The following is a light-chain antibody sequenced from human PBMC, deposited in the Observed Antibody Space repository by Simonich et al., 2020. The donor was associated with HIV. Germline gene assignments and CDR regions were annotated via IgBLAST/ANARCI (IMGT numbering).Light chain of an antibody. CDR2: DSS. Sequence: EIVLTQSPGTLSLSPGERAILSCRASQSVSSNYLAWYQQQPGLAPRLLISDSSNRATGIPDRFSGSGSGTDFTLTISRLEPEDFAVYFCQQYRYSPWTFGQGTKVEIK. J-gene: IGKJ1*01. CDR3: QQYRYSPWT. V-gene: IGKV3D-20*01. CDR1: QSVSSNY.